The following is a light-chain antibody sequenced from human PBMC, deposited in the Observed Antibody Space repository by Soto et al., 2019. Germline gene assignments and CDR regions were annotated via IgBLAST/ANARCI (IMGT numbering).Light chain of an antibody. CDR3: CSYAGSSTHV. J-gene: IGLJ1*01. CDR1: SSDVGSSNL. V-gene: IGLV2-23*02. CDR2: EVS. Sequence: QSALTQPASVSGSPGQSITFSCTGTSSDVGSSNLVSWYQQHPGKAPKLLIYEVSKRRSGVSNRFSGSKSGNTASLTISGLQAEDEADYYCCSYAGSSTHVFGTGTKVTVL.